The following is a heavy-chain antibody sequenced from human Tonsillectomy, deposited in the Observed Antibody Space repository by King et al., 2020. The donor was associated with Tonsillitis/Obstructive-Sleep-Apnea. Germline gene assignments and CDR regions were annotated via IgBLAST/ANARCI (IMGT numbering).Heavy chain of an antibody. V-gene: IGHV3-73*01. Sequence: DVQLVESGGGLVQPGGSLKLACAASGFTFSGSAMHWVRQASGKGLEWVGRIRSKGNSYATEYAASVKGRFTISRDDSKNTAYLQMNSLKTEDTAVYYCSRQPIVGGVNWGQGTRVTVSS. D-gene: IGHD1-26*01. CDR2: IRSKGNSYAT. J-gene: IGHJ4*02. CDR1: GFTFSGSA. CDR3: SRQPIVGGVN.